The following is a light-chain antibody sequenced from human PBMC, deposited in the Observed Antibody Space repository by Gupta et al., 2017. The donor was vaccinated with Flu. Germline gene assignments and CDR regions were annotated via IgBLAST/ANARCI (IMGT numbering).Light chain of an antibody. Sequence: SITISCTGTSSDVGGYNYVSWYQQHPGKAHNLRIYEVSKRPAGVANRFSGSKSGNTASLTISGLQQEDEADYYCSSDTSSSSLVFGGGTKLTVL. V-gene: IGLV2-14*01. CDR1: SSDVGGYNY. CDR3: SSDTSSSSLV. J-gene: IGLJ2*01. CDR2: EVS.